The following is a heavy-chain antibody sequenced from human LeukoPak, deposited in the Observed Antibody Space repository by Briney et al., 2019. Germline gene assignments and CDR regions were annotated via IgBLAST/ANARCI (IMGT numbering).Heavy chain of an antibody. V-gene: IGHV3-30*02. Sequence: PGGSLRLSCAASGFTFSNYGMHWVSQAPGKGLGWGAFIRFDESRTFYGDSVKGRFIISRDNSENTLFLHMHSLRPEDTAVYYCAKALVLTVAGTYYVDHWGQGTLVTVSS. D-gene: IGHD6-19*01. CDR2: IRFDESRT. CDR1: GFTFSNYG. J-gene: IGHJ4*02. CDR3: AKALVLTVAGTYYVDH.